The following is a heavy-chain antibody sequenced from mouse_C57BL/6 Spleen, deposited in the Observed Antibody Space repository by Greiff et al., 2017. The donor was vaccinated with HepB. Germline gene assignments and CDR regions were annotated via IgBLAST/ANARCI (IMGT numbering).Heavy chain of an antibody. J-gene: IGHJ2*01. CDR2: ISYSGST. V-gene: IGHV3-1*01. CDR1: GYSITSGYD. D-gene: IGHD2-1*01. CDR3: ARRNRYYFDY. Sequence: DVKLQESGPGMVKPSQSLSLTCTVTGYSITSGYDWHWIRHFPGNKLEWMGYISYSGSTNYNPSLKSRISITHDTSKNHFLLKLNSVTTEDTATYYWARRNRYYFDYWGQGTTLTVSS.